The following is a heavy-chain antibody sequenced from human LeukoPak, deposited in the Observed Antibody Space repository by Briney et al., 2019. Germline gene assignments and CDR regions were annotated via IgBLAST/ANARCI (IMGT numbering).Heavy chain of an antibody. CDR2: ISGSGTRT. CDR1: GFTFSSYA. Sequence: QPGGSLRLSCAASGFTFSSYAMSWVRQAPAKGLEWVSAISGSGTRTYYADSVKGRFTISRDNSKNTLYLQMNSLRAEDTAVYYCAKRYDSSGNYLGAFDIWGQGTMVTVSS. V-gene: IGHV3-23*01. D-gene: IGHD3-22*01. CDR3: AKRYDSSGNYLGAFDI. J-gene: IGHJ3*02.